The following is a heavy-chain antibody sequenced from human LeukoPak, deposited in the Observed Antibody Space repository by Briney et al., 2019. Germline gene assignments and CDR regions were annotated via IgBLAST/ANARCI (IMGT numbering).Heavy chain of an antibody. J-gene: IGHJ5*02. CDR1: GFTFSSYE. CDR2: IGGSGTTI. Sequence: GGSLRLSCAASGFTFSSYEMNWVRQAPGKGLEWVSYIGGSGTTISYADSVKGRFTISRDNAKNSLYLQMISLRAEDTAVYYCARGLRFDPWGQGSLVTVSP. CDR3: ARGLRFDP. V-gene: IGHV3-48*03.